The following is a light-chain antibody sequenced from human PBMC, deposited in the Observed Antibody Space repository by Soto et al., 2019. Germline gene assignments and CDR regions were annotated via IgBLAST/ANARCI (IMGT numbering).Light chain of an antibody. Sequence: DIQMTPSPSTLSASVGDRVTITCRASRSIANWLAWYQQKPGQAPKLLIYKASALEGGAPSSFSDSVFATEFRRTLSGLQADDSATYHCQQYNSYPGAFGQGTRVEV. J-gene: IGKJ1*01. CDR2: KAS. CDR3: QQYNSYPGA. CDR1: RSIANW. V-gene: IGKV1-5*03.